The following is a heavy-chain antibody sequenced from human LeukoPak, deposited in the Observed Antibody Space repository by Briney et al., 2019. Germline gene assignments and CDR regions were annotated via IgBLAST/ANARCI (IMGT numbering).Heavy chain of an antibody. CDR1: GGSFSGYY. D-gene: IGHD6-13*01. Sequence: PSETLSLPYAVYGGSFSGYYWSWVRQPPGKGLEWSGENNHSGSTNHSPSLKSRVTIALATSKHRFSLRRTSEAAADTAVYFCARERGTVQRVSSWEVPIWLDPWRQETLLPV. J-gene: IGHJ5*02. CDR2: NNHSGST. CDR3: ARERGTVQRVSSWEVPIWLDP. V-gene: IGHV4-34*01.